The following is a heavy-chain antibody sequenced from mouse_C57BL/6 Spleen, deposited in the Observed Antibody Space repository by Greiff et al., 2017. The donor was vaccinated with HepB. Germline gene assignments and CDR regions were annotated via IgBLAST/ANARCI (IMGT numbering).Heavy chain of an antibody. CDR2: IYTGDGDT. V-gene: IGHV1-80*01. CDR1: GYAFSSYW. D-gene: IGHD2-3*01. CDR3: SRDYDGYPAWFAY. J-gene: IGHJ3*01. Sequence: LQESGAELVKPGASVKISCKASGYAFSSYWMNWVKQRPGKGLEWIGQIYTGDGDTNDNGKFKGKATLTAEKSSSTAYMQLSSLTSEDSAVYFCSRDYDGYPAWFAYWGQGTLVTVSA.